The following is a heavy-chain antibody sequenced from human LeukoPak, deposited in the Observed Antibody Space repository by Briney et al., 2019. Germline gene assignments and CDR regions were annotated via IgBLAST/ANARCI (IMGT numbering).Heavy chain of an antibody. CDR1: GFTFSSYW. Sequence: GGSLRLSCAASGFTFSSYWMSWVRQAPGKGLEWVANIKQDGSEKYYVDSVKGRFTISRDNAKNSLYPQMNSLRAEDTAVHYCARESRYFDWFPIMDVWGQGTTVTVSS. D-gene: IGHD3-9*01. CDR3: ARESRYFDWFPIMDV. J-gene: IGHJ6*02. CDR2: IKQDGSEK. V-gene: IGHV3-7*01.